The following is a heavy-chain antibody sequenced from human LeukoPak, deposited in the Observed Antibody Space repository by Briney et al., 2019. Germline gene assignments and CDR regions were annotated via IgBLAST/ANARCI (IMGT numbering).Heavy chain of an antibody. CDR2: FDPEDGET. D-gene: IGHD2-15*01. CDR3: RVLGTSRYCSGDCYYYGMDV. V-gene: IGHV1-24*01. CDR1: GYTLTELS. J-gene: IGHJ6*02. Sequence: ASVRVSCKVSGYTLTELSMHWVRRAPGKGLEWMGGFDPEDGETIYAQKFQGRVTMTEDTSTDTAYMELSSLRSEDTAVYYCRVLGTSRYCSGDCYYYGMDVWGQGTTVTVSS.